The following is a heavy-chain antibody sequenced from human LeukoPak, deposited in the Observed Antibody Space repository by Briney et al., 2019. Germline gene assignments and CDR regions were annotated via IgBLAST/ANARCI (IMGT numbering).Heavy chain of an antibody. CDR3: AAARPGYSNYYYGMDV. CDR2: IVVGSGNT. D-gene: IGHD2-15*01. V-gene: IGHV1-58*01. J-gene: IGHJ6*02. Sequence: ASVKVSCKASGFTFTSSAVQWVRQARGQRLEWIGWIVVGSGNTNYAQKFQERVIITRDMSTSTAYMELSSLRSEDTAVYYCAAARPGYSNYYYGMDVWGQGTTVTVSS. CDR1: GFTFTSSA.